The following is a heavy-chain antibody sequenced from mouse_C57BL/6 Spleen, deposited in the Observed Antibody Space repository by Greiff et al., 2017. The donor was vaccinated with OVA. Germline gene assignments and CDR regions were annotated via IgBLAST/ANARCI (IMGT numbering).Heavy chain of an antibody. J-gene: IGHJ4*01. D-gene: IGHD2-4*01. CDR3: ARQGVYDYDVGYYAMDY. V-gene: IGHV5-12*01. Sequence: DVMLVESGGGLVQPGGSLKLSCAASGFTFSDYYMYWVRQTPEKRLEWVAYISNGGGSTYYPDTVKGRFTISRDNAKNTLYLQMSRLKSEDTAMYYCARQGVYDYDVGYYAMDYWGQGTSVTVSS. CDR1: GFTFSDYY. CDR2: ISNGGGST.